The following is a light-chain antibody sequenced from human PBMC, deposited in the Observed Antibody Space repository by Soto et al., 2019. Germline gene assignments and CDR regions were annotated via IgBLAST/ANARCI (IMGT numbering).Light chain of an antibody. V-gene: IGKV1-33*01. J-gene: IGKJ1*01. Sequence: DLQMTQSPSSLSASVGDRVTISCQASQDISNSLNWYQQRPGKAPKLLIYNAANLETWVPSRFSGSGSGTHFTFTITSLQPEDIGVYYCQQSDNLPPTFGQGTKVEI. CDR3: QQSDNLPPT. CDR2: NAA. CDR1: QDISNS.